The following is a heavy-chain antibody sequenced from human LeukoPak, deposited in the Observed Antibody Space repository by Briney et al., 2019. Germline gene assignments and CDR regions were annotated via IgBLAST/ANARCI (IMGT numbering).Heavy chain of an antibody. CDR3: ARALRSSSSSGINYYGMDV. Sequence: SETLSLTCTVSGGSISRSGYYWSWIRQHPGKGLEWIGYIYYSGSTYYNPSLKSRVTISVDTSKNQFSLKLSSVTAADTAVYYCARALRSSSSSGINYYGMDVWGQGTTVTVSS. D-gene: IGHD6-6*01. V-gene: IGHV4-31*03. CDR2: IYYSGST. CDR1: GGSISRSGYY. J-gene: IGHJ6*02.